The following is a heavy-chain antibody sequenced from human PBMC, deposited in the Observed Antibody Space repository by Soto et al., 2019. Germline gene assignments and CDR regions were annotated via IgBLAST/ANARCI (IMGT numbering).Heavy chain of an antibody. V-gene: IGHV3-30*18. J-gene: IGHJ4*02. CDR3: AKGGHGELAEYFDY. Sequence: VQLVESGGGVVQPGRSLRLSCAASGFTFSSYGMHWVRQAPGKGLEWVAGISYDGSNKYYADSVKGRFTISRDNSKNTLYLQMNSLRAEDTAVYYCAKGGHGELAEYFDYWGQGTLVTVSS. CDR2: ISYDGSNK. D-gene: IGHD1-26*01. CDR1: GFTFSSYG.